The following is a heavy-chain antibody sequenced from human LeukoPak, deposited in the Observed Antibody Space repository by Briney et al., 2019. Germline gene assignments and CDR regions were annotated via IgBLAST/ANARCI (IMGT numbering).Heavy chain of an antibody. J-gene: IGHJ3*02. CDR3: ARDSKRGYSYGMNPDAFDI. CDR2: ISGSGGST. Sequence: PGGSLRLSCAASGFTFSNYAMSWVRQAPGKGLEWVSAISGSGGSTYYADSVKGRFTNSRDNAKNSLYLQMNSLRAEDTAVYYCARDSKRGYSYGMNPDAFDIWGQGTMVTVSS. V-gene: IGHV3-23*01. D-gene: IGHD5-18*01. CDR1: GFTFSNYA.